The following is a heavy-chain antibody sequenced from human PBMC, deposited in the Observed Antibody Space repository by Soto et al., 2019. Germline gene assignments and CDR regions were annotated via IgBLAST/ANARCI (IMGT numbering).Heavy chain of an antibody. CDR3: AKSPQAYLDTGYSSGWYDY. D-gene: IGHD6-19*01. Sequence: EVQMLESGGGLVQPGASLRLSCTASGFTFSSYAMSWVRQAPGKGLEWVSASSGSGGSTYYADSVTGRFTISRDTSKNPLYMQMNSLRAEDTAVYYCAKSPQAYLDTGYSSGWYDYWGKGTLVTVSS. CDR2: SSGSGGST. J-gene: IGHJ4*02. V-gene: IGHV3-23*01. CDR1: GFTFSSYA.